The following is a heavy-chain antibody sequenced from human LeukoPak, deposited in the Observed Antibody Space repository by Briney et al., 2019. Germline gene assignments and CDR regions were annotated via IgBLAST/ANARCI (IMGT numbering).Heavy chain of an antibody. J-gene: IGHJ5*02. Sequence: ASVKVSCKASGYTFTSYDISWVRQATGQGLEWMGWMNPISGNTGYAQKFQGRVTMTRSTSISTAYMELSSLRSEDTAVYYCASPYCTNGVCHNWFDPWGQGTLVTVSS. V-gene: IGHV1-8*01. CDR3: ASPYCTNGVCHNWFDP. CDR2: MNPISGNT. CDR1: GYTFTSYD. D-gene: IGHD2-8*01.